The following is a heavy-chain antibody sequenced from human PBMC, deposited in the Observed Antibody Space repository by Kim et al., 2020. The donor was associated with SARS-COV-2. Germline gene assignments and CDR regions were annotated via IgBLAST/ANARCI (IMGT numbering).Heavy chain of an antibody. CDR1: GFTFGGYG. CDR2: ISYDGSNK. CDR3: AKESGSGSYYAWTYYYYGMDA. Sequence: GGSLRLSCAASGFTFGGYGMHWVRQAPGKGLEWVSVISYDGSNKYYADSVKGRFTISRDNSKNTLYLQMNSLRAEDTAVYYCAKESGSGSYYAWTYYYYGMDAWGHRTTCTAS. D-gene: IGHD3-10*01. J-gene: IGHJ6*02. V-gene: IGHV3-30*18.